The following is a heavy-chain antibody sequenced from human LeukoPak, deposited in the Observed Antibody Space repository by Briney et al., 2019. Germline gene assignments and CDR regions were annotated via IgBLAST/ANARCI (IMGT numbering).Heavy chain of an antibody. CDR1: GYTFTNYG. D-gene: IGHD3-10*01. Sequence: ASVKVSCKASGYTFTNYGISWVRQAPGQGLEWMGWISAYNGDTNYVQKLQGRITMTTDTSTSTAYMELRSLRSDDTAVYYCARRAITMVRGVITGPLDYWGQGTLVTVSS. CDR3: ARRAITMVRGVITGPLDY. CDR2: ISAYNGDT. J-gene: IGHJ4*02. V-gene: IGHV1-18*01.